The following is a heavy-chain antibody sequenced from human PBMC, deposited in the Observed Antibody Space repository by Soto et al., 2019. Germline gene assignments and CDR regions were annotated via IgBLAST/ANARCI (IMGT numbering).Heavy chain of an antibody. CDR3: ASPEVAARHDY. CDR1: GFTFSDYY. CDR2: ISSSGSTI. V-gene: IGHV3-11*01. J-gene: IGHJ4*02. Sequence: GGSLRLSCAASGFTFSDYYMSWIRQAPGKGLEWVSYISSSGSTIYYADSVKGRFTISRDNAKNSLYLQMNSLRAEDTAVYYCASPEVAARHDYWGQGTLVTVSS. D-gene: IGHD6-6*01.